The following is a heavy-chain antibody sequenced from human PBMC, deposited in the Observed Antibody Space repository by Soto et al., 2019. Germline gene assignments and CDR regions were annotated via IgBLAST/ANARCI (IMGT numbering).Heavy chain of an antibody. Sequence: GGSLRLSCAASGFTFSSYSMNWVRQAPGKGLEWVSYISSSSSTIYYADSVKGRFTISRDNAKNSLYLQMNSLRAEDTAVYYCARVRGLATYYMDVWGKGTTVTVSS. CDR1: GFTFSSYS. J-gene: IGHJ6*03. D-gene: IGHD2-15*01. CDR3: ARVRGLATYYMDV. V-gene: IGHV3-48*01. CDR2: ISSSSSTI.